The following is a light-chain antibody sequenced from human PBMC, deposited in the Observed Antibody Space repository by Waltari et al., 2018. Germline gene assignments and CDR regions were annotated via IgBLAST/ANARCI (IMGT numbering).Light chain of an antibody. J-gene: IGLJ3*02. CDR3: MFWPNNVWV. CDR2: YKPDREK. V-gene: IGLV5-37*01. Sequence: QPVLTQPTSSSASPGDSARLTCTLPSDINVGDVIIYWYQQKPGSPPRFLLYYKPDREKAQGAVSPCLFSGSKDASANAGILLVSGLQSGGEADYYWMFWPNNVWVFGGGTKLTVL. CDR1: SDINVGDVI.